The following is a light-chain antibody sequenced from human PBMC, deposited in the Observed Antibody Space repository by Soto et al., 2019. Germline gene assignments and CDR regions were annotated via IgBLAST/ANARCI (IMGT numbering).Light chain of an antibody. J-gene: IGLJ1*01. V-gene: IGLV2-14*01. CDR2: EVS. Sequence: QSVLTQPASVSGSPGQSITISCTGTSSDVGGYNYVSWYQQHPGKAPKLMIYEVSNRPSGVSNRFSGSKSGNTASLTISGLQAEDEDDYYCSSYTSSTTLNYVSGNGTKVT. CDR3: SSYTSSTTLNYV. CDR1: SSDVGGYNY.